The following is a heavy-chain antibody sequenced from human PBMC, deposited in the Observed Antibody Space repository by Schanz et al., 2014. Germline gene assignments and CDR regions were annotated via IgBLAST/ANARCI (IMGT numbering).Heavy chain of an antibody. CDR3: AREQIMAAAGLVDY. V-gene: IGHV3-11*05. J-gene: IGHJ4*01. Sequence: QVQMVESGGGVVQPGGSLRLSCAASGFTFSDYYMSWIRQAPGKGLEWVSYISGTTTYTNYADSVKGRFTISRDNAKNSLYLQMNSLRAEDTAVYYCAREQIMAAAGLVDYWGHGTLVTVSS. CDR1: GFTFSDYY. D-gene: IGHD6-13*01. CDR2: ISGTTTYT.